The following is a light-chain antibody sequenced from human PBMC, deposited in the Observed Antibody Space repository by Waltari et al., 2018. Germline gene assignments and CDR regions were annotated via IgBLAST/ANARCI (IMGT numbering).Light chain of an antibody. CDR1: QIVFYSSNNNSY. V-gene: IGKV4-1*01. Sequence: DIVVTQSPEFLAVSLGERATITGQSNQIVFYSSNNNSYLAWFQQKPGXXXXXXXDWASTREFGVPDRFSGSGSETDFTLTITSLQAEDVAVYYCQQYYNSPYTFGQGTKLEIK. CDR3: QQYYNSPYT. J-gene: IGKJ2*01. CDR2: WAS.